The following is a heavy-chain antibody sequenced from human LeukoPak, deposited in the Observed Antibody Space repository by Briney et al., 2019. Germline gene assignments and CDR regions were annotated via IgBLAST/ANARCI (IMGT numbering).Heavy chain of an antibody. V-gene: IGHV1-69*05. CDR2: IIPIFGTA. CDR3: ASNIVATIWRRYYFDY. J-gene: IGHJ4*02. CDR1: GGTFSSYA. D-gene: IGHD5-12*01. Sequence: SVKVSCKASGGTFSSYAISWVRQAPGQGLEWMGGIIPIFGTANYAQKFQGRVTITTDEPTSTAYMELSSLRSEDTAVYYCASNIVATIWRRYYFDYWGQGTLVTVSS.